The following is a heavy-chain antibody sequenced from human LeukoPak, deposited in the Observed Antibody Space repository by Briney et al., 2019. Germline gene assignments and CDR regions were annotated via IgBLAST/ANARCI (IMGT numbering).Heavy chain of an antibody. CDR2: IYTSEST. CDR1: GGSISNY. J-gene: IGHJ4*02. V-gene: IGHV4-4*07. D-gene: IGHD3-22*01. CDR3: ARGQYYYDSSGYYLLLDY. Sequence: SETLSLTCTVSGGSISNYWSWIRQPAGKGLEWIGRIYTSESTNYNPSLKSRVTMSVDTSKNQFSLKLSSVTAADTAVYYCARGQYYYDSSGYYLLLDYWGRGTLVTVSS.